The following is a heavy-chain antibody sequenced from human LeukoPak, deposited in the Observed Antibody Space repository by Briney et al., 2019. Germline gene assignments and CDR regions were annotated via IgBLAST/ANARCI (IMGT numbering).Heavy chain of an antibody. CDR3: ARLRFSSSGSNFDY. Sequence: ASVKVSCKASGYTFSSFESHWVRQATGQGPEWMGRVNPSTGDTTYGQKFHNRITITRDTSRRSSDMELNTLRSEDTAVYFCARLRFSSSGSNFDYWGQGTLVTVSS. CDR2: VNPSTGDT. J-gene: IGHJ4*02. V-gene: IGHV1-8*03. CDR1: GYTFSSFE. D-gene: IGHD6-25*01.